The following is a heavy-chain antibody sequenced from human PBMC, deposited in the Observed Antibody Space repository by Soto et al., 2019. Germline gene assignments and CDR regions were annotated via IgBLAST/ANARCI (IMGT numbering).Heavy chain of an antibody. J-gene: IGHJ3*01. CDR1: GFNFSYYW. CDR2: IHSDGSST. D-gene: IGHD2-21*02. CDR3: ARGDRGAFDL. V-gene: IGHV3-74*01. Sequence: PGRSHRLRYAAAGFNFSYYWMRWVRQAPGQGLLWVSRIHSDGSSTTYADSVKGRFTISRDNAKNTVSLQMNSLRVEDTGVYFCARGDRGAFDLWGQGTMVTVSS.